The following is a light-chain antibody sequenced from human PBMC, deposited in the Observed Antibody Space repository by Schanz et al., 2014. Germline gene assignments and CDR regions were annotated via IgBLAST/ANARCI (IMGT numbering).Light chain of an antibody. J-gene: IGKJ1*01. Sequence: EIVMTQSPATLSVSPGERATLSCRASQSVTSNLAWYQQRPGQAPRLLIYLASNRATGIPARFSGSGSGTEFTLTISSLQSEDFAVYYCQLRGNWPPWTFGQGTKVEV. CDR3: QLRGNWPPWT. V-gene: IGKV3-15*01. CDR1: QSVTSN. CDR2: LAS.